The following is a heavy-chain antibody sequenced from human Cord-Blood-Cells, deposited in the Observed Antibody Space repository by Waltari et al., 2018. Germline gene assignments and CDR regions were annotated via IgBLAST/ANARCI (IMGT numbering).Heavy chain of an antibody. CDR2: IIPILGIA. Sequence: QVQLVQSGAEVKKPGASVMVSCKASGGTSSSYTISWVRKAPGQGLEWMGRIIPILGIANYAQKFQGRVTITADKSTSTAYMELSSLRSEDTAVYYCARDDCSSTSCYRYWFDPWGQGTLVTVSS. V-gene: IGHV1-69*08. CDR1: GGTSSSYT. D-gene: IGHD2-2*01. J-gene: IGHJ5*02. CDR3: ARDDCSSTSCYRYWFDP.